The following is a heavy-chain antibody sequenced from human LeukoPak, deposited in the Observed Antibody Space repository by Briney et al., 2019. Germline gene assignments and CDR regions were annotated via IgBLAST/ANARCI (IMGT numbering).Heavy chain of an antibody. Sequence: GPVKVSCKASGYTFTGYYMHWVRQAPGQGLEWMGIINPSGGSTSYAQKFQGRVTMTRDTSTSTVYMELSSLRSEDTAVYYCARIGRASAFDIWGQGTMVTVSS. J-gene: IGHJ3*02. CDR1: GYTFTGYY. V-gene: IGHV1-46*01. CDR3: ARIGRASAFDI. CDR2: INPSGGST. D-gene: IGHD1-14*01.